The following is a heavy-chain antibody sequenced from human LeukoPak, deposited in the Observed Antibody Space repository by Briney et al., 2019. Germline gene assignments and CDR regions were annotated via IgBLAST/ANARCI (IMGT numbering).Heavy chain of an antibody. V-gene: IGHV1-2*04. CDR3: ARGMNYDSSGYYPFDI. Sequence: GASVKVSCKASGYTFTGYYMHWVRQAPGHGLEWMGWINPNSGGTNYAQKFQGWVTKTRDTSISTAYMELSRLRSDDTAVYYCARGMNYDSSGYYPFDIWGQGTMVTVSS. J-gene: IGHJ3*02. D-gene: IGHD3-22*01. CDR2: INPNSGGT. CDR1: GYTFTGYY.